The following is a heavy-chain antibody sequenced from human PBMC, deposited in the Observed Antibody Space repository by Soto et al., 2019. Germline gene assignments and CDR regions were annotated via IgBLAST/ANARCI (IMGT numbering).Heavy chain of an antibody. J-gene: IGHJ2*01. V-gene: IGHV1-69*12. CDR3: ERGNHRWLQLWYFDL. CDR2: IIPIFGKV. Sequence: QVQLVQSGAEVKKPGSSVKVSCKASGGTFSNYPISWVRQAPGQGLEWMGGIIPIFGKVNYAQKFQGRVRITADESTSTAYMELSSLRSEDTAVYYCERGNHRWLQLWYFDLWGRGTLVTVSS. D-gene: IGHD5-12*01. CDR1: GGTFSNYP.